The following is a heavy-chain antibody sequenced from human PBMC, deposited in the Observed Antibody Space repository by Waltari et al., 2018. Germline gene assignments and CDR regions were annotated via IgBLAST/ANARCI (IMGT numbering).Heavy chain of an antibody. CDR1: GYTLTELA. D-gene: IGHD6-19*01. V-gene: IGHV1-24*01. CDR3: ATGYSGWPHAYFQH. Sequence: QVQLVQSGAEVKKPGASVTVSCKVSGYTLTELAMHWVRRAPGKGLEWMGGFDPEDVETIYAQKFQGRVTMTEDTSTDTAYMELSSLRSEDTAVYYCATGYSGWPHAYFQHWGQGTLVTVSS. J-gene: IGHJ1*01. CDR2: FDPEDVET.